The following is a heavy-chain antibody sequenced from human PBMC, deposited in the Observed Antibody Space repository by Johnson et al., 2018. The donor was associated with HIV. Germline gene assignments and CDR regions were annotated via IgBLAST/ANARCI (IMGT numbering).Heavy chain of an antibody. CDR3: ARGPGYRSSLYVNTDAFDL. J-gene: IGHJ3*01. V-gene: IGHV3-20*04. CDR1: GFTLDDYG. D-gene: IGHD6-13*01. CDR2: INWNGGST. Sequence: QLVESGGGVVRPGGSLRLSCAASGFTLDDYGMSWVRQVPGKGLEWVSGINWNGGSTGYADSVKGRFTISRDNAKNSLYLQMNSLRAEDTALYYCARGPGYRSSLYVNTDAFDLWGQGTMVTVSS.